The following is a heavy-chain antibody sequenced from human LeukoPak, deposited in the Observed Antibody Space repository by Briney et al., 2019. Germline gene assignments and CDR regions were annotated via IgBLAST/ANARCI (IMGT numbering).Heavy chain of an antibody. J-gene: IGHJ4*02. D-gene: IGHD1-1*01. Sequence: GGSLRLSCAASGFTFSSYGMHWVRQAPGKRLEWVAVISYDGSNKYYADSVKGRFTISRDNSKNTLYLQMNSLRAEDTAVYYCAKGGSSRPTTYFDYWGQGTLVTVSS. CDR2: ISYDGSNK. CDR3: AKGGSSRPTTYFDY. CDR1: GFTFSSYG. V-gene: IGHV3-30*18.